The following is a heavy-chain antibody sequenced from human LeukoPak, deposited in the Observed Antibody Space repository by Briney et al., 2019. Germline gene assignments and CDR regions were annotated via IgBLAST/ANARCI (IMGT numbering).Heavy chain of an antibody. CDR1: GFTFSSYE. D-gene: IGHD6-19*01. V-gene: IGHV3-48*03. CDR2: ISSSGSTI. J-gene: IGHJ6*02. CDR3: ARDSSGWHNYYYYGMDV. Sequence: PGGSLRLSCAASGFTFSSYEMNWVRQAPGKGLEWVSYISSSGSTIYYADSVKGRFTISRDNAKNSLNLQMNSLRAEDTAVYYCARDSSGWHNYYYYGMDVWGQGTTVTVSS.